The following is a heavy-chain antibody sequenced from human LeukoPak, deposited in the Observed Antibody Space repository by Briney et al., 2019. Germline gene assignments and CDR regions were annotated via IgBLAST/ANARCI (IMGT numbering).Heavy chain of an antibody. V-gene: IGHV3-74*01. CDR2: INSDGSST. CDR1: GFTFSSYW. CDR3: ARPEGATLHFDY. Sequence: PGGSLKLSCAVSGFTFSSYWMHWVRQAPGKGLVWVSRINSDGSSTSYADSVKGRFTISRDNAKNTLYLQMNSLRAEDTAVYYCARPEGATLHFDYWGQGTLVTVSS. D-gene: IGHD1-26*01. J-gene: IGHJ4*02.